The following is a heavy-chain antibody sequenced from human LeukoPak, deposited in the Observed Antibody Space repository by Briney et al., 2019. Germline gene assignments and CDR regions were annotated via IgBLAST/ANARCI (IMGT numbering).Heavy chain of an antibody. CDR3: ARQVVVVPAASTYNWFDP. CDR2: INHSGST. J-gene: IGHJ5*02. V-gene: IGHV4-34*01. D-gene: IGHD2-2*01. CDR1: GGSFSGYY. Sequence: SETLSLTCAVYGGSFSGYYWSWIRQPPGKGLEWIGEINHSGSTNYNPSLTSRVTISVDTSKNQFSLKLSSVTAADTAVYYCARQVVVVPAASTYNWFDPWGQGTLVTVSS.